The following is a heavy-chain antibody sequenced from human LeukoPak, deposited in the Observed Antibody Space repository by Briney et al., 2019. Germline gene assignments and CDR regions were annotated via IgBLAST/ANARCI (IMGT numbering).Heavy chain of an antibody. V-gene: IGHV3-23*01. J-gene: IGHJ4*02. CDR1: GFTFSTYS. Sequence: GGSLRLSCAASGFTFSTYSMNWVRQAPGKGLEWVSAISGSGGSTYYADSVKRRFTISRDNCKNRLYLQMNSLRAEDTAVYYCAKDQDDILTGYYRVDWGQGTLVTVSS. CDR2: ISGSGGST. CDR3: AKDQDDILTGYYRVD. D-gene: IGHD3-9*01.